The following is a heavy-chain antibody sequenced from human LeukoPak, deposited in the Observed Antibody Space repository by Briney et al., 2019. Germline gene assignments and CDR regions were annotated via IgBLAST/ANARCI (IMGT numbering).Heavy chain of an antibody. J-gene: IGHJ6*03. CDR1: GGSISSSSYY. Sequence: PSETLSLTCTVSGGSISSSSYYWGWIRQPPGKGLEWIGSIYTSGSTNYNPSLKSRVTISVDTSKNQFSLKLSSVTAADTAVYYCAREISVVVPAAQLPYYYYYMDVWGKGTTVTISS. CDR2: IYTSGST. CDR3: AREISVVVPAAQLPYYYYYMDV. V-gene: IGHV4-39*07. D-gene: IGHD2-2*01.